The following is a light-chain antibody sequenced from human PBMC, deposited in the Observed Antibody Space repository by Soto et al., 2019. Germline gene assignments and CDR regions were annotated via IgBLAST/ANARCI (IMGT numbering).Light chain of an antibody. CDR1: QSALSSANNKNH. Sequence: IVMTQTPDSLAVSLGERATINCKSSQSALSSANNKNHLAWYQHKVGQPPRLLIYWASTRESGVPDRFSGSGSGTDFTLTISRLQAEDVAIYYCQQYYTTPLTFGGGTKVEIK. CDR2: WAS. V-gene: IGKV4-1*01. J-gene: IGKJ4*01. CDR3: QQYYTTPLT.